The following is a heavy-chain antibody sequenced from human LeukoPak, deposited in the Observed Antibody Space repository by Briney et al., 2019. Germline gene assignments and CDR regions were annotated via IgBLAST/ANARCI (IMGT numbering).Heavy chain of an antibody. V-gene: IGHV4-34*01. D-gene: IGHD3-22*01. CDR2: INHSGST. Sequence: SETLSLTCAVYGGSFSGYYWSWIRQPPGKGLEWIGEINHSGSTNYNPSLKSRVTISVDTSKNQFSLKLSSVTAADTAVYYCARGRILTHRSYCDSSGSQSMNAFDIWGQGTMVTVSS. J-gene: IGHJ3*02. CDR1: GGSFSGYY. CDR3: ARGRILTHRSYCDSSGSQSMNAFDI.